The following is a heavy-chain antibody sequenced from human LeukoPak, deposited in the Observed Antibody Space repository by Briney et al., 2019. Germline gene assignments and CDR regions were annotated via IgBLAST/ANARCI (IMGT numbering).Heavy chain of an antibody. CDR3: ERSQYDILTGFYEEDSFDY. CDR1: GYRFTSYW. D-gene: IGHD3-9*01. CDR2: IYPGDSDN. V-gene: IGHV5-51*01. Sequence: GESLKISCKGSGYRFTSYWIGWVRQMPGKGLDWMVVIYPGDSDNRYSPTFQGQVTISADKSINTASLQWSSLKASDTAMYFCERSQYDILTGFYEEDSFDYWGQGTLVTVSS. J-gene: IGHJ4*02.